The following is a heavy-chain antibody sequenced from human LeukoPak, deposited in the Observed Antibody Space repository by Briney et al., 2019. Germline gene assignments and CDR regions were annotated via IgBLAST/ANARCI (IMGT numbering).Heavy chain of an antibody. J-gene: IGHJ4*02. CDR3: ARGFWSGYYVV. D-gene: IGHD3-3*01. V-gene: IGHV4-4*07. CDR1: GGSISSYY. Sequence: SQTLSLTCTVSGGSISSYYCGWIRQPAGKGLEWIGRIHTIGSTNFNPSLKVRVTISVDTSNTQSSLKLSSEPAADTAVYYCARGFWSGYYVVWGQGTLVTVSS. CDR2: IHTIGST.